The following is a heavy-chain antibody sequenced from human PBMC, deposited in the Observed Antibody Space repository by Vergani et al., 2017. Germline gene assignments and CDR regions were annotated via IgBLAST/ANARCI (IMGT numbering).Heavy chain of an antibody. CDR1: GFTFSSYW. V-gene: IGHV3-53*04. CDR3: ARLRGMGPFDY. D-gene: IGHD3-10*01. J-gene: IGHJ4*02. CDR2: IYSGGST. Sequence: EVQLVESGGGLVQPGGSLRLSCAASGFTFSSYWMHWVRQAPGKGLVWVSVIYSGGSTYYADSVKGRFTISRHNSKNTLYLQMNSLRAEDTAVYYCARLRGMGPFDYWGQGTLVTVSS.